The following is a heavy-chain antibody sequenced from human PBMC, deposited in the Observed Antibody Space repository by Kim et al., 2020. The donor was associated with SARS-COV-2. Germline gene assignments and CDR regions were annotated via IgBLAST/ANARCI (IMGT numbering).Heavy chain of an antibody. V-gene: IGHV1-69*04. Sequence: SVKVSCKASGGTFSSYAISWVRQAPGQGLEWMGRIIPILGIANYAQKFQGRVTITADKYTSTAYMELSSLRTADTAVYSCAKGYSGYDWRDYYYYYGMDVWGQGTTVTVSS. D-gene: IGHD5-12*01. CDR2: IIPILGIA. CDR1: GGTFSSYA. J-gene: IGHJ6*02. CDR3: AKGYSGYDWRDYYYYYGMDV.